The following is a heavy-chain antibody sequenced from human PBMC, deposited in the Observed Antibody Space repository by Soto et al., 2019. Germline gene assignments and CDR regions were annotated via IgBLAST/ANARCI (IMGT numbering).Heavy chain of an antibody. Sequence: QVQLVQSGAEEKKPGASVKVSCRASGYTFTTYAMHWVRQAAGQRLEWMGWINAGNGNTKYSQKFQGRVTIARDTSASTAYMELSSLRSEDTAVYYCARHGSAWDYWGQGTLVTVSS. CDR2: INAGNGNT. CDR3: ARHGSAWDY. CDR1: GYTFTTYA. D-gene: IGHD6-19*01. V-gene: IGHV1-3*05. J-gene: IGHJ4*02.